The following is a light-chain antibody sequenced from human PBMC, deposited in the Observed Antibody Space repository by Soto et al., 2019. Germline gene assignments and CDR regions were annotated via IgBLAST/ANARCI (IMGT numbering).Light chain of an antibody. J-gene: IGLJ1*01. V-gene: IGLV2-14*01. CDR1: SSDVGGYNY. Sequence: QSALTQPASVSGSPGQSITISCTGTSSDVGGYNYVSWYQQHPGKAPKLMIYEVSNRPSGVSNRFSGSKSGNTASLTISGRQAEDEADYYCSSYTRSSTGYVFGTGTKLTVL. CDR2: EVS. CDR3: SSYTRSSTGYV.